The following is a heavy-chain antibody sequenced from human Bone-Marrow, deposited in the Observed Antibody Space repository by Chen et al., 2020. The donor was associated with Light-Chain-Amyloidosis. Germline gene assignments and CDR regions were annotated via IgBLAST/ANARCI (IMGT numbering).Heavy chain of an antibody. Sequence: EVQLVESGGGLVKPGGSLRLSCRASGFTLHSYTMKWVRQAPGKGLEWVSSMTNSGSKIYYADSVKGRFTISRDNAENSVYLQMNSLRVEDTALYYCARGKAVAVFDYGMDVWGQGTTVTVSS. CDR1: GFTLHSYT. V-gene: IGHV3-21*01. D-gene: IGHD6-19*01. CDR2: MTNSGSKI. J-gene: IGHJ6*02. CDR3: ARGKAVAVFDYGMDV.